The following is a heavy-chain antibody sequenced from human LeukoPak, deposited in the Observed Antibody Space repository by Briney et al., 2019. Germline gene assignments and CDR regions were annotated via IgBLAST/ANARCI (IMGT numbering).Heavy chain of an antibody. V-gene: IGHV3-66*01. CDR3: ARVPSDDSGGYYLGYFDY. J-gene: IGHJ4*02. Sequence: GGSLRLSCAASGFTVSSNYMSWVRQAPGKGLEWVSVIYSGGSTYYADSVKGRFTISRDNSKNTLYLQMNSLRAEDTAVYYCARVPSDDSGGYYLGYFDYWGQGTLVTVSS. CDR2: IYSGGST. CDR1: GFTVSSNY. D-gene: IGHD3-22*01.